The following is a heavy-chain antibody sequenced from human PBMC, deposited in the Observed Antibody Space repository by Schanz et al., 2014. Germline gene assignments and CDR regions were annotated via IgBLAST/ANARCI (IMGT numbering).Heavy chain of an antibody. V-gene: IGHV3-23*01. J-gene: IGHJ4*02. CDR3: ARIGGSVFDY. CDR1: GFSFSSYA. CDR2: ITGASDHI. Sequence: EVQLLESGGGLVQPGGSLRLSCATSGFSFSSYAINWVRQAPGKGLEWVSGITGASDHIDYAESVKGRFTISRDNSKNTLYLQMDSLRAEDTAVYYCARIGGSVFDYWAQGTLVTVSS. D-gene: IGHD3-10*01.